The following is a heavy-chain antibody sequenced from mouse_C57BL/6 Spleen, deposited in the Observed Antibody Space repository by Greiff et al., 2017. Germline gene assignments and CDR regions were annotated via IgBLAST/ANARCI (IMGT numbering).Heavy chain of an antibody. D-gene: IGHD2-5*01. CDR3: ARSDSNYLSFD. J-gene: IGHJ4*01. V-gene: IGHV1-64*01. CDR2: IHPNSGST. Sequence: QVQLQQPGAELVKPGASVKLSCKASGYTFTSYWMHWVKQRPGQGLEWIGMIHPNSGSTNYNEKFKSKATLTVDKSSSTAYMQLSSLTSEDSAVYYCARSDSNYLSFDWGQGTSVTVSS. CDR1: GYTFTSYW.